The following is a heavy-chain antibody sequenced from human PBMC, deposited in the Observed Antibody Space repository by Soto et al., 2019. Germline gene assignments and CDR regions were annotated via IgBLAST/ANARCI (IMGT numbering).Heavy chain of an antibody. CDR2: INPSGGST. CDR3: AIPKTPAAIFDWFDP. V-gene: IGHV1-46*01. Sequence: ASSKVSCKASGYTFTSYYMHWVRQAPGQGLEWMGIINPSGGSTSYAQKFQGRVTMTRDTSTSTVYMELSSLRSEDTAVYYCAIPKTPAAIFDWFDPWGQGTLVTVSS. CDR1: GYTFTSYY. D-gene: IGHD2-2*01. J-gene: IGHJ5*02.